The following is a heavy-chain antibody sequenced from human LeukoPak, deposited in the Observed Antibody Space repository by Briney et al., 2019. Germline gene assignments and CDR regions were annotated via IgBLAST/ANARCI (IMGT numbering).Heavy chain of an antibody. CDR2: IWSDSSHK. CDR3: ASAAGAFDM. Sequence: GGSLRLSCEASGFMFNTYGMHWIRQAPGKGLEWVAVIWSDSSHKYYVDSMKGRCIISRDNSKNMVYLQMNSLRVEDTAIYCCASAAGAFDMWGQGTLVTVSS. D-gene: IGHD6-13*01. J-gene: IGHJ3*02. V-gene: IGHV3-33*01. CDR1: GFMFNTYG.